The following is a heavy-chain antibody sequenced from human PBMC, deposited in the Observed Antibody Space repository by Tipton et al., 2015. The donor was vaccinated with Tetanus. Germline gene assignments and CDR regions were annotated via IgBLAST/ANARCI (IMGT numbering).Heavy chain of an antibody. V-gene: IGHV3-23*01. CDR3: ARHARRSLLPAKGFFFDN. J-gene: IGHJ4*02. Sequence: SLRLSCVASGLPFSDFAMTWVRQAPGKGLDWVSTISVSGTTYNADSVKGRFTISRDNSLNTLFLQMNSLRVEDTAVYFCARHARRSLLPAKGFFFDNWGQGVLVTVSS. CDR2: ISVSGTT. D-gene: IGHD3-10*01. CDR1: GLPFSDFA.